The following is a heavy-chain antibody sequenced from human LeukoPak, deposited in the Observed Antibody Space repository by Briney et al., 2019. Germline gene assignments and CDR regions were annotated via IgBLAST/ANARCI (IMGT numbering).Heavy chain of an antibody. CDR3: ARSDQVYGRNDAFDI. J-gene: IGHJ3*02. CDR1: GLTLSGNY. Sequence: PGGSLRLSCAASGLTLSGNYMSWVRQVPGKGLEWVSTVYLGGGTFYADPVRGRFTISRDNSKNTVYLQMNSLRTDDTAVYYCARSDQVYGRNDAFDIWGQGTVVTVSS. V-gene: IGHV3-66*02. CDR2: VYLGGGT. D-gene: IGHD5/OR15-5a*01.